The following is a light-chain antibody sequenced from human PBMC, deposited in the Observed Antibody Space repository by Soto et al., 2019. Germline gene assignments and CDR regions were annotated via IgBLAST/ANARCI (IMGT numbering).Light chain of an antibody. CDR3: QQYGSSPVS. V-gene: IGKV3-20*01. J-gene: IGKJ3*01. CDR1: QSVSSIY. Sequence: EIVLTQSPGTLSLSPGERATISCRASQSVSSIYLAWYQQKPGQAPRLLIYAASSRATGIPDRFSGSGSGTDFTLTISRLQPKDFAVYYCQQYGSSPVSFGPGTKVDIK. CDR2: AAS.